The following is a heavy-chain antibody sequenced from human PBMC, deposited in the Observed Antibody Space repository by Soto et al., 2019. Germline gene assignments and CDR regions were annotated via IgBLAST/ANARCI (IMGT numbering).Heavy chain of an antibody. Sequence: SETLSLTCTVSGGSISSYYWSWIRQPPGKGLEWIGYIYYSGSTNYNPSLKSRVTISVDTSKNQFSLKLSSVTAADTAVYYCARGSPYYDFWSGYYSFAFFDYWGQGTLVTVSS. CDR1: GGSISSYY. CDR3: ARGSPYYDFWSGYYSFAFFDY. CDR2: IYYSGST. V-gene: IGHV4-59*01. J-gene: IGHJ4*02. D-gene: IGHD3-3*01.